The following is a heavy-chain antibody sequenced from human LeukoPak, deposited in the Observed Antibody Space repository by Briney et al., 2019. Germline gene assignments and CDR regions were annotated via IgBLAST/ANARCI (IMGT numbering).Heavy chain of an antibody. J-gene: IGHJ6*03. CDR1: GFTFSSYE. D-gene: IGHD6-19*01. CDR2: ISSSGSTI. V-gene: IGHV3-48*03. CDR3: AKDGIAVAAPFVYYYYYMDV. Sequence: GGSLRLSCAASGFTFSSYEMNWVRQAPGKGLEWVSYISSSGSTIYYADSVKGRFTISRDNSKNTLYLQMNSLRAEDTAVYYCAKDGIAVAAPFVYYYYYMDVWGKGTTVTISS.